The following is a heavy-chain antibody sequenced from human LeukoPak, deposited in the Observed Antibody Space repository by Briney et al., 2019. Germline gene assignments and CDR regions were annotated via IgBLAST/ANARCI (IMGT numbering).Heavy chain of an antibody. CDR1: GFMFSSHA. J-gene: IGHJ6*03. CDR3: ARDFRWLGSGYYYMDV. Sequence: PGGSLRLSCAASGFMFSSHAMHWVRQAPGKGLDWVAVISYDENDKYYTDSVKGRFIVSRDNSNNRLYLQMNSLRADDTAVYFCARDFRWLGSGYYYMDVWGKGATFTVSS. V-gene: IGHV3-30*04. CDR2: ISYDENDK. D-gene: IGHD6-19*01.